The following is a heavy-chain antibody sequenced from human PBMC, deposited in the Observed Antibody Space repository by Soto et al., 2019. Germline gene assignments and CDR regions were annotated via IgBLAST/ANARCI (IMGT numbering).Heavy chain of an antibody. CDR2: TSGGGNT. CDR1: GFIVSGNY. CDR3: ARAKRGGFDS. J-gene: IGHJ4*02. Sequence: EVQLVESGGGLIQPGGSLRLSCAASGFIVSGNYLSWVRQAPGKGLEVVSFTSGGGNTDYAESVKDRFTISRDNSKNTMYLQMTRLRGEDTAVYYCARAKRGGFDSWGQGTLVTVSS. V-gene: IGHV3-53*01. D-gene: IGHD3-10*01.